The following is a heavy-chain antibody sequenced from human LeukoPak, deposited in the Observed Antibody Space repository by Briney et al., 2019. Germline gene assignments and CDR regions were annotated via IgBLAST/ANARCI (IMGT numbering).Heavy chain of an antibody. J-gene: IGHJ4*02. Sequence: PGGSLRFSCAASGFTFSSYSMNWVRQAPGKGLEWVSSISSSSSYIYYADSVKGRFTIARDNAKNSLYLQMNSLRAEDTAVYYCAREDSSGWSRRGSDYWGQGTLVTVSS. V-gene: IGHV3-21*01. D-gene: IGHD6-19*01. CDR3: AREDSSGWSRRGSDY. CDR1: GFTFSSYS. CDR2: ISSSSSYI.